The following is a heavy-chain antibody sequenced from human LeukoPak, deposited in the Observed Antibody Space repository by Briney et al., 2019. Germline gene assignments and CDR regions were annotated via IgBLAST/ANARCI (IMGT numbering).Heavy chain of an antibody. CDR2: ISSSGSAI. CDR3: ARGVEPLAANTLAY. CDR1: GFTFSSYE. D-gene: IGHD1-14*01. J-gene: IGHJ4*02. V-gene: IGHV3-48*03. Sequence: GGSLRLSCAASGFTFSSYEMNWVRQAPGKGLEWVSKISSSGSAIYYADSVQGRFTISRDNSKNTLYLEMNSLSPDDTAVYYCARGVEPLAANTLAYWGQGTLVTVSS.